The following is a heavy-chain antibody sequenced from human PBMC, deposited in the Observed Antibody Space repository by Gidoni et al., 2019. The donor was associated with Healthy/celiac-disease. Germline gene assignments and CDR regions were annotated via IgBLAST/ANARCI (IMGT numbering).Heavy chain of an antibody. J-gene: IGHJ3*02. V-gene: IGHV3-21*01. CDR2: ISSSSSYI. CDR1: GFTFSSYS. Sequence: ESGGGLVKPGGPLRLSCAVSGFTFSSYSLNWVRQAPGNGLEWVSSISSSSSYIYYADSVKGRFTISRDNAKNSLYLQMNSLRAEDTAVYYCARGSGAFDIWGQGTMVTVSS. CDR3: ARGSGAFDI.